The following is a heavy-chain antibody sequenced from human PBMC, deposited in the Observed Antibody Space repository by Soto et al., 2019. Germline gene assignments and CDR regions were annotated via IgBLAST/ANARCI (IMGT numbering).Heavy chain of an antibody. J-gene: IGHJ3*01. D-gene: IGHD2-2*01. CDR1: GFTFSSYA. CDR3: AKVLDIVVVPAALH. V-gene: IGHV3-23*01. Sequence: PGGSLGLSCAASGFTFSSYAMSWARQNPGKGLEWVSAISGSGGSTYYADSVKGRFTISRDNSKNTLYLQMNSLRAEDTAVYYSAKVLDIVVVPAALHWGQGTMVTVSS. CDR2: ISGSGGST.